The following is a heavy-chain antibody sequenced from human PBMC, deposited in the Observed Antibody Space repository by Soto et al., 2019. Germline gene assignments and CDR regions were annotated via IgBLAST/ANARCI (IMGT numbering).Heavy chain of an antibody. Sequence: QVQLVESGGGVVQPGRSLRLSCAASGFTLSSYTIHWVRQAPGKGLEWVALILYDGGNKYYADSVKGGFTISRDNSKNTLYLQMNSLRAEDTAVYYCARDNASVHGHGMDVWGQGTTVTVSS. CDR1: GFTLSSYT. V-gene: IGHV3-30-3*01. D-gene: IGHD2-8*01. J-gene: IGHJ6*02. CDR2: ILYDGGNK. CDR3: ARDNASVHGHGMDV.